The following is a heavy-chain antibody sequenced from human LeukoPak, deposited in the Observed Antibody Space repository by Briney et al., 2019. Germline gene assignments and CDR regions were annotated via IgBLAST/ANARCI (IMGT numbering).Heavy chain of an antibody. V-gene: IGHV4-4*02. CDR2: ISHSGTT. CDR3: ARVSAAARTFDS. J-gene: IGHJ4*02. Sequence: SGTLSLTCGVSGASISRPYWWSWVRQPPGKGLEWIAEISHSGTTHYNPSLKSRVTISVDTSKNQFSLKLSSVTAADTAVYYCARVSAAARTFDSWGQGTLVTVSS. CDR1: GASISRPYW. D-gene: IGHD6-6*01.